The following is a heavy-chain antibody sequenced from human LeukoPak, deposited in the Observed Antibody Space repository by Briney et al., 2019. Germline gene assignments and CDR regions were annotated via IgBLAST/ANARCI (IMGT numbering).Heavy chain of an antibody. V-gene: IGHV4-59*01. CDR2: IYYSGST. CDR3: ARVTAMGQT. D-gene: IGHD5-18*01. CDR1: GGSISSYY. Sequence: PSETLSLTCAVSGGSISSYYWSWIRQPPGKGLEWIGYIYYSGSTNYNPSLKSRVTISVDTSKNQFSLKLSSVTAADTAVYYCARVTAMGQTWGQGTLVTVSS. J-gene: IGHJ5*02.